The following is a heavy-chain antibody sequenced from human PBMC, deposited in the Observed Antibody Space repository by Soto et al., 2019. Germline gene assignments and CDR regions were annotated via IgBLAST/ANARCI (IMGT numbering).Heavy chain of an antibody. D-gene: IGHD3-16*01. V-gene: IGHV4-59*08. Sequence: QVQLQESGPGLVKPSETLSLTCTVSGGSIGSHYWSWIRQPPGEGLEWIGRASYSGSPSYNPSLTSRVTISIDTSKNQFSLKLTSVTAADPAVYYCARQWGGDYWGQGILVTVSS. CDR2: ASYSGSP. CDR1: GGSIGSHY. CDR3: ARQWGGDY. J-gene: IGHJ4*02.